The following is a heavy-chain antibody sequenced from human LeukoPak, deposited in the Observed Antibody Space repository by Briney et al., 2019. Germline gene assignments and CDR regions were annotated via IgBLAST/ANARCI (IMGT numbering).Heavy chain of an antibody. Sequence: ASVKVSCKASGYSFTGYYVHWVRKAPGQGLVWMGWINPSSGGTNYAQNLQGRVTMTRDTSISTAYMELRSLRSDDAAVYYCARTNYYDSSGYFLGYWGQGTLVTVSS. CDR2: INPSSGGT. J-gene: IGHJ4*02. V-gene: IGHV1-2*02. CDR3: ARTNYYDSSGYFLGY. CDR1: GYSFTGYY. D-gene: IGHD3-22*01.